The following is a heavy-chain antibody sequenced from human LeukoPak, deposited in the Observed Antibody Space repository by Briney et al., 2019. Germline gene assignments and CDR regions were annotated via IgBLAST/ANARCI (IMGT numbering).Heavy chain of an antibody. J-gene: IGHJ5*02. CDR3: ARESSSSTYNWFDP. CDR2: IYHSGST. Sequence: SSETLSLTCTVSGYSISSGYYWGWIRQPPGKGLEWIGSIYHSGSTYYNPSLKSRVTISVDTSKNQFSLKLSSVTAADTAVYYCARESSSSTYNWFDPWGQGTLVTISS. V-gene: IGHV4-38-2*02. CDR1: GYSISSGYY. D-gene: IGHD6-6*01.